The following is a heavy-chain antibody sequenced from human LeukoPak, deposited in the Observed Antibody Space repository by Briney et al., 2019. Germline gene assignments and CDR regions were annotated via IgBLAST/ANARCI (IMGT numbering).Heavy chain of an antibody. CDR2: IRYDGSNK. D-gene: IGHD3-9*01. Sequence: GGSLRLSCAASGFTFTTYWMSWARQAPGKGLEWVAFIRYDGSNKYYADSVKGRFTLSRDNSKNTLYLQMNSLRAEDTAVYYCARGRVINYDILTGNRRGYYFDYWGQGTLVTVSS. V-gene: IGHV3-30*02. J-gene: IGHJ4*02. CDR3: ARGRVINYDILTGNRRGYYFDY. CDR1: GFTFTTYW.